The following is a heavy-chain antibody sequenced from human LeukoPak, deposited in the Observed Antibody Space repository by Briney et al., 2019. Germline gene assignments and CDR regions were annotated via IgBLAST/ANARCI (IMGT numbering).Heavy chain of an antibody. CDR3: ARQYLGAGWSNYYYYYMGV. Sequence: SETLSLTCTVSGGSISSYYWSWIRQPPGKGLEWIGYIYYSGSTNYNPSLKSRVTISVDTSKNQFSPKLSSVTAADTAVYYCARQYLGAGWSNYYYYYMGVWGKGTTVTVSS. V-gene: IGHV4-59*08. D-gene: IGHD2-15*01. J-gene: IGHJ6*03. CDR1: GGSISSYY. CDR2: IYYSGST.